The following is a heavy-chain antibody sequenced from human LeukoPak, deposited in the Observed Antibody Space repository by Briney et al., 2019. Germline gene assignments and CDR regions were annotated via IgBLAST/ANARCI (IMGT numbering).Heavy chain of an antibody. J-gene: IGHJ5*02. V-gene: IGHV4-39*01. D-gene: IGHD4-17*01. CDR2: IYYSGST. CDR3: ARGLHDYGDYVGWFDP. CDR1: GGSISSSSYY. Sequence: SETLSLTCTVSGGSISSSSYYWGWIRQPPGKGLEWIRSIYYSGSTYYNPSLKSRVTISVDTSKNKFSLKLSSVTAADTAVYYCARGLHDYGDYVGWFDPWGQGTLVTVSS.